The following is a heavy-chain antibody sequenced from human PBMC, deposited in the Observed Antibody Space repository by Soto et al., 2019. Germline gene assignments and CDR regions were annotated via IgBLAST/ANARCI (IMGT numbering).Heavy chain of an antibody. CDR1: GFTFDDYA. V-gene: IGHV3-9*01. Sequence: EVQLVESGGGLVQPGRSLRLSCAASGFTFDDYAMHWVRQAPGKGLEWVSGISWNSGSIGYADSVKGRFTISRDNAKNSLYLQMNSLRAEDTALYYCAKDTVRFLEWPSLYGMDVWGQGTTVTVSS. J-gene: IGHJ6*02. D-gene: IGHD3-3*01. CDR3: AKDTVRFLEWPSLYGMDV. CDR2: ISWNSGSI.